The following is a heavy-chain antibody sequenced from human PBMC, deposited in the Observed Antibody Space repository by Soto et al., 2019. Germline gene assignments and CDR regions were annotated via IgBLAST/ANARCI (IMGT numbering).Heavy chain of an antibody. D-gene: IGHD2-21*01. J-gene: IGHJ3*02. CDR1: GYTFSNFG. Sequence: QVQLVQSGPEIKKPGASVKVSCKASGYTFSNFGISWVRQAPGQGPEWMGWISTSDGNTNYAQRLHERVTMTTDTSTTTAYMELKSLTLDDTAVYYYARWAFASNDWYFGALDIWGQGTLVTVSS. V-gene: IGHV1-18*04. CDR3: ARWAFASNDWYFGALDI. CDR2: ISTSDGNT.